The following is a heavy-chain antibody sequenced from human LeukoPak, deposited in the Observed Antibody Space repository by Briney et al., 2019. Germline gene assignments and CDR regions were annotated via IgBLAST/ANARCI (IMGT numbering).Heavy chain of an antibody. J-gene: IGHJ1*01. V-gene: IGHV3-30*02. CDR2: IRYDENNK. CDR3: AKAQEWVNLFTPIDS. CDR1: GFTFSGYG. Sequence: PGGSLRLSCAASGFTFSGYGMHWVRQAPGKGLGWGAFIRYDENNKNYADSVKGRFTISRDNSKNTLYLQLNSLRAEDTAVYYSAKAQEWVNLFTPIDSWGQGTLVTVSS. D-gene: IGHD2-15*01.